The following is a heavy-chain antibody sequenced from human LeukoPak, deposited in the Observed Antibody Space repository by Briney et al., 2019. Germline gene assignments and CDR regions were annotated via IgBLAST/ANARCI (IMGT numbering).Heavy chain of an antibody. V-gene: IGHV3-23*01. D-gene: IGHD3-22*01. CDR1: GFNFSSCA. CDR2: ISGSGGST. CDR3: AKDQELRITMIVVVVGAFDI. J-gene: IGHJ3*02. Sequence: PGGSLRLSRAASGFNFSSCAMSWVRQPPGKGLEWVSAISGSGGSTYYADSVKGRFTISRDNSKNTLYLQMNSLRAEDTAVYYCAKDQELRITMIVVVVGAFDIWGQGIMVTVSS.